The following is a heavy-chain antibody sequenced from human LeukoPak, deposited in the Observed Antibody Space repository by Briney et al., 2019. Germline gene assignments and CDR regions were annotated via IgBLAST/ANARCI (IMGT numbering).Heavy chain of an antibody. J-gene: IGHJ3*02. CDR3: ARDHRGSGSNAFDI. Sequence: PGGSLRLSCEASRFPFNTYGMHWVRQAPGKGLEWVTFIRYDGNNEYYKDSVKGRFTISRDNSKNTLYLQMNSLRAEDTAVYYCARDHRGSGSNAFDIWGQGTMVTVSS. D-gene: IGHD3-10*01. V-gene: IGHV3-30*02. CDR1: RFPFNTYG. CDR2: IRYDGNNE.